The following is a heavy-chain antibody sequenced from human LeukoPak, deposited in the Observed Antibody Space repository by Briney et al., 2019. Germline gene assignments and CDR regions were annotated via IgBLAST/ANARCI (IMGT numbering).Heavy chain of an antibody. D-gene: IGHD1-26*01. CDR2: ISSSSSYI. CDR3: ARDSEGATSAAFDY. CDR1: GFTSSSYS. J-gene: IGHJ4*02. Sequence: GGPLRLSCAASGFTSSSYSMNWVRQAPGKGLEWVSSISSSSSYIYYADSVKGRFTISRDNAKNSLYLQMNSLRAEDTAVYYCARDSEGATSAAFDYWGQGTLVTVSS. V-gene: IGHV3-21*01.